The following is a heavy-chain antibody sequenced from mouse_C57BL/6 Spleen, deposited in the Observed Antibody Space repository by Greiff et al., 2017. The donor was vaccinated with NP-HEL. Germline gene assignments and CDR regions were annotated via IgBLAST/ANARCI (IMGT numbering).Heavy chain of an antibody. D-gene: IGHD1-1*01. V-gene: IGHV5-9*01. Sequence: EVKVVESGGGLVKPGGSLKLSCAASGFTFSSYTMSWVRQTPEKRLEWVATISGGGGNTYYPDSVKGRFTISRDNAKNTLYLQMSSLRSEDTALYYCARPSVVDYYAMDYWGQGTSVTVSS. CDR2: ISGGGGNT. CDR3: ARPSVVDYYAMDY. CDR1: GFTFSSYT. J-gene: IGHJ4*01.